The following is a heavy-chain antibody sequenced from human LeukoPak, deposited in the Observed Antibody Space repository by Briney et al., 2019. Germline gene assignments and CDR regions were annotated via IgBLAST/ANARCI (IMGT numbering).Heavy chain of an antibody. J-gene: IGHJ4*02. Sequence: PGGSLSLSCVASGFTLGSSIMHGVRKAPGKGLEGVAVISYDENKKYYADSVKGRFTISRDNSKNTLYLQMNSLRPEDTAVYYCARKTGWQFDYWGQGTLVAVSS. CDR1: GFTLGSSI. V-gene: IGHV3-30*01. D-gene: IGHD6-19*01. CDR3: ARKTGWQFDY. CDR2: ISYDENKK.